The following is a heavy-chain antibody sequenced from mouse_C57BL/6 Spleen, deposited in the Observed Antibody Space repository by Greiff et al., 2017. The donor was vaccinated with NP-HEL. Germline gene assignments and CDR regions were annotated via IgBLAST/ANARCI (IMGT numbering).Heavy chain of an antibody. CDR1: GFTFSDYG. Sequence: EVQGVESGGGLVKPGGSLKLSCAASGFTFSDYGMHWVRQAPEKGLEWVAYISSGSSTIYYADTVKGRFTISRDNAKNTLFLQMTSLRSEDTAMYYCARDGGNYFFYAMDYWGQGTSVTVSS. CDR3: ARDGGNYFFYAMDY. D-gene: IGHD2-1*01. CDR2: ISSGSSTI. J-gene: IGHJ4*01. V-gene: IGHV5-17*01.